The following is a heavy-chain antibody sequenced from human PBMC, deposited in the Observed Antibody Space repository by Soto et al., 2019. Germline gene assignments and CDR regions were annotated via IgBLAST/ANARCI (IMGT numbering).Heavy chain of an antibody. D-gene: IGHD6-19*01. CDR2: IGTSGNT. V-gene: IGHV3-23*01. CDR3: ARRSSGRKYSFDF. J-gene: IGHJ4*02. Sequence: EVQLLESGGRLVQPGGSLRLSCAASGYTFSSNAMSWVRQAPGKGLEWVSSIGTSGNTYYPDSVQGRFTSSRDISNNSLYLQMNSRRAEATAVYYCARRSSGRKYSFDFWGQRTLVIVSS. CDR1: GYTFSSNA.